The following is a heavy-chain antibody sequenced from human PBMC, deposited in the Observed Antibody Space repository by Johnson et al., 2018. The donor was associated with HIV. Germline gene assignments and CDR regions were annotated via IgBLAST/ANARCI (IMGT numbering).Heavy chain of an antibody. J-gene: IGHJ3*02. V-gene: IGHV3-7*01. CDR3: ASISLGSEDDAFDI. Sequence: VQLVESGGGLVQPGGSLRLSCAASPFTFSMFWMTWVRQAPGKGLEWVANIKQDGSEKYYVDSVKGRFTISRDNAKNPLNLQMNSLRAEDTAVYYCASISLGSEDDAFDIWGQGTMVTVSS. CDR1: PFTFSMFW. D-gene: IGHD3-10*01. CDR2: IKQDGSEK.